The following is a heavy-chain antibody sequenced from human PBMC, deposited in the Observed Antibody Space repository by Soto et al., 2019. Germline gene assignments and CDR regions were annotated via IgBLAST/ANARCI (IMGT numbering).Heavy chain of an antibody. J-gene: IGHJ4*02. Sequence: SVKVSCKAAGGTFSSYAISWVRQAPGQGLEWMGGIIPIFGTANYAQKFQGRVTITADKSTSTAYMELSSLRSEDTAVYYCARAHNSGWSGLFDYWGQGTLVTVSS. D-gene: IGHD6-19*01. CDR1: GGTFSSYA. CDR3: ARAHNSGWSGLFDY. V-gene: IGHV1-69*06. CDR2: IIPIFGTA.